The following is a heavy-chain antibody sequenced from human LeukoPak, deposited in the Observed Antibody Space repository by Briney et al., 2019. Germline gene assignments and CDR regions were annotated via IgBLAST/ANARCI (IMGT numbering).Heavy chain of an antibody. CDR1: GGSISSSRYY. V-gene: IGHV4-39*07. J-gene: IGHJ5*02. D-gene: IGHD6-19*01. CDR3: VRGRYSSGWFKAKNWFDP. CDR2: IYYSGST. Sequence: SETLSLTCTVSGGSISSSRYYWGWIRQPPGKGLEWIGSIYYSGSTYYNPSLKSRATISVDTAKNQFSLKLSSVTAADTAVYYCVRGRYSSGWFKAKNWFDPWGQGIPVTVSS.